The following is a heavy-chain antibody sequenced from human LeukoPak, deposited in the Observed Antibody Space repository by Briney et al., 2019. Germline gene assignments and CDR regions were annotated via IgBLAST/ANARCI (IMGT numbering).Heavy chain of an antibody. CDR3: ARADGGDALMDV. D-gene: IGHD2-21*02. CDR1: GYTFTGYY. J-gene: IGHJ6*04. V-gene: IGHV1-2*02. Sequence: ASVKVSCKASGYTFTGYYMHWVRQAPGQGLEWMGWINPNSGGTNYAQKFQGRVTMTRDTSISTAYMELGRLRSDDTAVYYCARADGGDALMDVWGKGTTVTVSS. CDR2: INPNSGGT.